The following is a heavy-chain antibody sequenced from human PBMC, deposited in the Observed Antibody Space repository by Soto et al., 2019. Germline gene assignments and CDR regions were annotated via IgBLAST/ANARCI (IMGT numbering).Heavy chain of an antibody. Sequence: GPTLVNPTQTLTLTCTFSGFSLSTSGVGVGWIRQPPGKALQWLAVIYWNDDKRYSPSLKSRLTITKDTSKNQVVLRMTNMDPVDTATYYCVHRKCSGGSCYQLAPDYWGQGTLVTVSS. J-gene: IGHJ4*02. CDR3: VHRKCSGGSCYQLAPDY. D-gene: IGHD2-15*01. CDR2: IYWNDDK. V-gene: IGHV2-5*01. CDR1: GFSLSTSGVG.